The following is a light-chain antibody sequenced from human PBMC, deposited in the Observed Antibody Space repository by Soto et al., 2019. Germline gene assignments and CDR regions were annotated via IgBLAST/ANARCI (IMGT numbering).Light chain of an antibody. CDR3: QQYGSTPLT. V-gene: IGKV3-20*01. CDR2: GAS. Sequence: EIGLTQSPGTLSLSPGGRATLSCRASQSVSRNYVAWYQQKPGQAPRLLIYGASSRASGIPDRFSGSGSGADFTLSITRLETEDFALYYCQQYGSTPLTFGGGTKADIK. J-gene: IGKJ4*01. CDR1: QSVSRNY.